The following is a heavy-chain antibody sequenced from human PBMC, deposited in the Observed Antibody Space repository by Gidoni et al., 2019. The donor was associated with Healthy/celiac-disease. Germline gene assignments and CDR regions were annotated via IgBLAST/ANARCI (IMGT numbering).Heavy chain of an antibody. Sequence: QVQLQQWGAGLLKPSATLSLTCAVYGGSFSGYYWSWSRQPPGQGLEWIGEINHSGSTNYNPSLKSRVTISVDTSKNQFSLKLSSVTAADTAVYYCARLVGATADYWGQGTLVTVSS. D-gene: IGHD1-26*01. CDR1: GGSFSGYY. CDR2: INHSGST. CDR3: ARLVGATADY. V-gene: IGHV4-34*01. J-gene: IGHJ4*02.